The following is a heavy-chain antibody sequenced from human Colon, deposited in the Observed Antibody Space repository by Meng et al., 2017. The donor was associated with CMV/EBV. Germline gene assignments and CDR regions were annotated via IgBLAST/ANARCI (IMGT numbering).Heavy chain of an antibody. V-gene: IGHV4-34*01. J-gene: IGHJ4*02. CDR3: ARGLYGSGRYQIDY. Sequence: QVQLQQWGAGLLKPSETLSLPCAVYGGSFSGYYWGWIRQPPGKGLEWIGEINHSGSTNYNPSLKSRVTISVDTSKNQFSLKLSSVTAADTAVYYCARGLYGSGRYQIDYWGQGTLVTVSS. CDR1: GGSFSGYY. D-gene: IGHD3-10*01. CDR2: INHSGST.